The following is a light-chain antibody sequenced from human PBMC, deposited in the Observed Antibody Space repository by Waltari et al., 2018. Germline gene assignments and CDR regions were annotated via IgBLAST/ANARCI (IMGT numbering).Light chain of an antibody. J-gene: IGKJ1*01. V-gene: IGKV1-5*03. CDR2: KSS. CDR3: QQYKSPPWT. Sequence: DIQMPQSPSTLSASVGDRVTITCRASQSINSWLAWYQEKTGKAPKLLIYKSSTLESGVPSRFSGSGSGTEFTLTISSLQPDDFATYYCQQYKSPPWTFGQGTKVEI. CDR1: QSINSW.